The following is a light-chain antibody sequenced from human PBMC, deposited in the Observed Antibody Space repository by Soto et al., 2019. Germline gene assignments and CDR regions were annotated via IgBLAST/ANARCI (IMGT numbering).Light chain of an antibody. V-gene: IGKV3-20*01. Sequence: EIVLTQSPGTLSLSPGERDTLSCRASQSVSSRYLAWYQQKPGQAPRLLIYDASSRATGIPARFSGSGSGTDFTLTVTSLEPEDLAVYYCQHYGNSLSITFGHGTRLEI. CDR3: QHYGNSLSIT. J-gene: IGKJ5*01. CDR1: QSVSSRY. CDR2: DAS.